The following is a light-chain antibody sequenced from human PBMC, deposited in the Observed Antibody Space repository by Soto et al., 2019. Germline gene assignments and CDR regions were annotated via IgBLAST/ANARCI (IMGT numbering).Light chain of an antibody. CDR2: DAS. V-gene: IGKV3-11*01. J-gene: IGKJ2*01. CDR1: QSVDTS. CDR3: QQRSNWPGT. Sequence: ETVLTQSPAILSLSPGERATLSCRASQSVDTSLAWYQQKPGQAPRLLIYDASNRATGIPTRFSGTGSGTDFTLTISSLETEDFAVYYCQQRSNWPGTFGQGTKLEI.